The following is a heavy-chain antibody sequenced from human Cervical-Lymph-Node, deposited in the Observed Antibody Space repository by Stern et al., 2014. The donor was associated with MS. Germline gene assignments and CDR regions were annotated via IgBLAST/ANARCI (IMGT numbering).Heavy chain of an antibody. CDR1: GYTFTSYG. D-gene: IGHD5-24*01. J-gene: IGHJ4*02. CDR2: ISAHNGNT. V-gene: IGHV1-18*04. CDR3: GRGPTNFDY. Sequence: QVQLVQSGAEVKKPGASVKVSCKASGYTFTSYGISWVRQAPGQGLEWMGWISAHNGNTNYAQKLQGRLTMTTDTSTSTVYMELRSLRYGDTAVYYCGRGPTNFDYWGQGTLVTVSS.